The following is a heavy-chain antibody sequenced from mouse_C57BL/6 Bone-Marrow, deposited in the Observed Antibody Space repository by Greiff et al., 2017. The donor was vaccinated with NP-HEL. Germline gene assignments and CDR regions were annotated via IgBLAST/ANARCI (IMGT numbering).Heavy chain of an antibody. V-gene: IGHV5-6*02. CDR2: ISSGGSYT. CDR1: GFTFSSYG. CDR3: ARRGNYDMDY. J-gene: IGHJ4*01. Sequence: EVMLVESGGDLVKPGGSLKLSCAASGFTFSSYGMSWVRQTPDKRLEWVATISSGGSYTYYPDSVKGRFTISRDNAKNTLYLQMSSLKSEDAAMYYCARRGNYDMDYWGRGTSVTVSS.